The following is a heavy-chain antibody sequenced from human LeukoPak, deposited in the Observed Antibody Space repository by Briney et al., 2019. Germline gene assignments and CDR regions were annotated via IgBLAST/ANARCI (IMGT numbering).Heavy chain of an antibody. V-gene: IGHV3-23*01. D-gene: IGHD2-21*02. CDR1: GFTYSSCA. CDR3: AKGGRIVVVTAILH. Sequence: GGSLRLSCAASGFTYSSCAMSWVRQAPGKGLEWVSTVRGSGGGTYYADSVKGRFTISRDNSKNTLYLQMNSLRAEDTAVYYCAKGGRIVVVTAILHWGQGTLVTVSS. CDR2: VRGSGGGT. J-gene: IGHJ4*02.